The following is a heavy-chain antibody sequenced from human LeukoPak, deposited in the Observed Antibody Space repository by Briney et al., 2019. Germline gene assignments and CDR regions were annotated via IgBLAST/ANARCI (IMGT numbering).Heavy chain of an antibody. D-gene: IGHD6-13*01. CDR3: ARGLAAAGRTIPLDY. Sequence: ASVKVSCKASGGTFSSYAISWVRQAPGQGLEWMGRISAYNGNTNYAQKFQGRVTMTRDTSTSTVYMELSSLRSEDTAVYYCARGLAAAGRTIPLDYWGQGTLVTVSS. CDR1: GGTFSSYA. J-gene: IGHJ4*02. CDR2: ISAYNGNT. V-gene: IGHV1-18*01.